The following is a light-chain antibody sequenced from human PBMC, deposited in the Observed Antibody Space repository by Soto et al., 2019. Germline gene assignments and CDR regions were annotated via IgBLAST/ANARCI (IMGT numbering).Light chain of an antibody. J-gene: IGKJ1*01. CDR1: QGISSY. CDR2: AAS. V-gene: IGKV1-27*01. Sequence: DIQMTQSPSSLSASVGDRVTITCRASQGISSYLAWYQQKPGKVPKVLIYAASTLHSGVTSCFSGSGSGTEFPLTISNVQPEDVATYYCQNYYSAPETFGQGTKVEIK. CDR3: QNYYSAPET.